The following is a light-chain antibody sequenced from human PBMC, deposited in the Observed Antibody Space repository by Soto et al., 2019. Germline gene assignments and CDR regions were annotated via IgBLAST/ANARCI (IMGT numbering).Light chain of an antibody. J-gene: IGLJ2*01. V-gene: IGLV1-47*01. Sequence: QSVLTQPPSASGTPGQRVTISCSGSSSNIGSNHVYWYQQFPGMAPKLLMYRSDQRPTGVPDRFSGSKSGTSASLAISGLRSDDEADYYCSARDDILSGVVFGGGTQLTGL. CDR3: SARDDILSGVV. CDR1: SSNIGSNH. CDR2: RSD.